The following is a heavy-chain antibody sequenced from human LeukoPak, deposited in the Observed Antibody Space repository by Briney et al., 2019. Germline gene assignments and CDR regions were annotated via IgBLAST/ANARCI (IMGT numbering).Heavy chain of an antibody. CDR3: ARLTPQDLYCSGGSCYSGFYYGMDV. J-gene: IGHJ6*04. V-gene: IGHV5-10-1*01. D-gene: IGHD2-15*01. CDR1: GYIFTSYW. CDR2: IDPSDSYT. Sequence: GESLKISCKGSGYIFTSYWFSWVRQLPGKGVEWMGRIDPSDSYTNYSPSFQGHVTISADKSISTAYLQWSSLKASDTAMYYCARLTPQDLYCSGGSCYSGFYYGMDVWGKGTTVTVSS.